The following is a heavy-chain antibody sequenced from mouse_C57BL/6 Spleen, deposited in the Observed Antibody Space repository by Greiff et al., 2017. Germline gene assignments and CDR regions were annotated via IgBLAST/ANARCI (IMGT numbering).Heavy chain of an antibody. CDR1: GYAFSSSW. CDR3: ARGGDGYYYY. V-gene: IGHV1-82*01. Sequence: VQLQQSGPELVKPGASVKISCKASGYAFSSSWMNWVKQRPGKGLEWIGRIYPGDGDTNYNGKFKGKATLTADKSSSTAYMQLSSLTSEDSAVYFCARGGDGYYYYWGQGTTLTVSS. J-gene: IGHJ2*01. D-gene: IGHD2-3*01. CDR2: IYPGDGDT.